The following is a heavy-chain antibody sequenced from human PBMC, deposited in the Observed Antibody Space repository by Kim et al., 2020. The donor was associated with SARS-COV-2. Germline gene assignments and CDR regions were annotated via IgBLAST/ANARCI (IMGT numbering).Heavy chain of an antibody. CDR2: ISGSGGST. Sequence: GGSLRLSCAASGFTFSSYAMSWVRQAPGKGLEWVSAISGSGGSTYYADSVKGRFTISRDNSKNTLYLQMNSLRAEDTAVYYCATIRRSGITMIVVVNRTGYFDYWGQGTLVTVSS. CDR1: GFTFSSYA. D-gene: IGHD3-22*01. CDR3: ATIRRSGITMIVVVNRTGYFDY. J-gene: IGHJ4*02. V-gene: IGHV3-23*01.